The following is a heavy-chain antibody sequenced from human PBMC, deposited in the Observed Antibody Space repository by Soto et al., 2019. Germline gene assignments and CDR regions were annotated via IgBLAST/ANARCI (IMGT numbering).Heavy chain of an antibody. D-gene: IGHD4-4*01. J-gene: IGHJ4*02. CDR3: AKDSVTTLDY. CDR2: MSYDGSNK. V-gene: IGHV3-30*18. CDR1: GFTFSNYG. Sequence: GGSLRLSCAASGFTFSNYGMHWVRQAPGKGLEWVAVMSYDGSNKYYADSVKGRFTISRDNSKNTLYLQMNSLRAEDTAVYYCAKDSVTTLDYWGQGTLVTVSS.